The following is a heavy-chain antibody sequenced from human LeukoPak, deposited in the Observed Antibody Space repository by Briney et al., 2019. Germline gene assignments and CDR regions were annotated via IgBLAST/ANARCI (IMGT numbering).Heavy chain of an antibody. CDR3: TRDPLTQNDY. CDR2: IKQDGNEK. J-gene: IGHJ4*02. Sequence: PGGSLRLSCAASGFTFDSYWMSWVRQAPGKGLEWVANIKQDGNEKYYVDSVKGRFTIYRDNAENSLYLQMNSLRAKDTAVYYCTRDPLTQNDYWGQGTLVTVSS. V-gene: IGHV3-7*01. D-gene: IGHD1-14*01. CDR1: GFTFDSYW.